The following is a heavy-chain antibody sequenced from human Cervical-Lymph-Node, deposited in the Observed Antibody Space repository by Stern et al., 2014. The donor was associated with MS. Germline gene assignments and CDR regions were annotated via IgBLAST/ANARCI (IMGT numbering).Heavy chain of an antibody. Sequence: QVQLQESGPGLVKPSPTLSLTCIVSGGSISSGGYYWSWLRPHPGKGLEWIGYIYYSGSTYYNPSLKSRVTISVDTSKNQFSLKLSSVTAADTAVYYCARGSFHLRLGYWLDPWGQGTLVTVYS. D-gene: IGHD3-16*01. V-gene: IGHV4-31*03. CDR1: GGSISSGGYY. J-gene: IGHJ5*02. CDR3: ARGSFHLRLGYWLDP. CDR2: IYYSGST.